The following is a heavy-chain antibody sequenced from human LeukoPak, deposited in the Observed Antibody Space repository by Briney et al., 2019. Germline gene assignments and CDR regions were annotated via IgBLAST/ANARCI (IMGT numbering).Heavy chain of an antibody. D-gene: IGHD3-9*01. J-gene: IGHJ4*02. CDR3: AKPFPGHYDILTGYYAPPDY. CDR1: GFSLSTYT. CDR2: MLGGGTP. Sequence: GGSLRLSCAASGFSLSTYTVNWVRQAPGKGLEWVSAMLGGGTPYYADSVKGRFTISKDNSKNTLYLQMNSLRAEDTAIYYCAKPFPGHYDILTGYYAPPDYWGQGTLVTVSS. V-gene: IGHV3-23*01.